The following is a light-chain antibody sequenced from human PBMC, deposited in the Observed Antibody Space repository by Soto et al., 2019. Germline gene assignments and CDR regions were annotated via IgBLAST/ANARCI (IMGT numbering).Light chain of an antibody. V-gene: IGKV3-20*01. CDR1: QTVSGSY. CDR2: GAS. Sequence: EIVLTQSPGTLSLSPGETATLSCRASQTVSGSYLVWYQQKPGQAPRLLIYGASSRATGIPDRFSGSGSGTDFTLTISRLEPEDFAVYYCQQYHRSMYTFGQGTRLEIK. J-gene: IGKJ2*01. CDR3: QQYHRSMYT.